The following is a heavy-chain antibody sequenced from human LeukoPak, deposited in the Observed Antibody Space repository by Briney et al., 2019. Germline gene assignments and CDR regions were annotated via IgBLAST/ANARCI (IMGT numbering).Heavy chain of an antibody. CDR3: ARVPISGDFDWLSFYDY. CDR2: IKQDGSEK. V-gene: IGHV3-7*01. CDR1: GGSFSGYY. J-gene: IGHJ4*02. D-gene: IGHD3-9*01. Sequence: PSETLSLTRAVYGGSFSGYYWSWVRQAPGKGLEWVANIKQDGSEKYYVDSVKGRFTISRNNAKNSLYLQMNSLRAEDTAVYYCARVPISGDFDWLSFYDYWGQGTLVTVSS.